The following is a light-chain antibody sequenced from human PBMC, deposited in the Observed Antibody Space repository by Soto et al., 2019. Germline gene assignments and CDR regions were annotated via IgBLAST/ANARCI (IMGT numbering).Light chain of an antibody. CDR2: DAS. CDR1: QSVAKSY. Sequence: ETVLTQSPGTVSLSPGESATLSCRASQSVAKSYLAWFQHKPGQAPRLLIHDASSRATGIPDRFSGSGSGTDFTLTVSRLEPEDFAVYICQQYGSSPLTWTFGQGTKLEI. J-gene: IGKJ1*01. CDR3: QQYGSSPLTWT. V-gene: IGKV3-20*01.